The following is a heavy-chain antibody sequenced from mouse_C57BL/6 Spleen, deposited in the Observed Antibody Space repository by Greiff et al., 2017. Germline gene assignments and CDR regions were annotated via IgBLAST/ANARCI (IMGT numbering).Heavy chain of an antibody. J-gene: IGHJ4*01. CDR1: GYTFTDYY. V-gene: IGHV1-76*01. Sequence: QVQLKQSGAELVRPGASVKLSCKASGYTFTDYYINWVKQRPGQGLEWIARIYPGSGNTYYNEKLKGKATLTAEKSSSTAYMQLSSLTSEDSAVYFCARSGNYYAMDYWGQGTSVTVSS. CDR2: IYPGSGNT. CDR3: ARSGNYYAMDY. D-gene: IGHD2-1*01.